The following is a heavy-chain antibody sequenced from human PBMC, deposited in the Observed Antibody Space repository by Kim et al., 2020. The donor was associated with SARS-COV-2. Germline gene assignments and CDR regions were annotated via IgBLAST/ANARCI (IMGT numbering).Heavy chain of an antibody. J-gene: IGHJ6*02. V-gene: IGHV4-61*02. CDR2: IYTSGST. D-gene: IGHD2-2*01. CDR1: GGSISSGSYY. Sequence: SETLSLTCTVSGGSISSGSYYWSWIRQPAGKGLEWIGRIYTSGSTNYNPSLKSRVTISVDTSKNQFSLKLSSVTAADTAVYYCARGSVPESYYYGMDVWGQGTTVTVSS. CDR3: ARGSVPESYYYGMDV.